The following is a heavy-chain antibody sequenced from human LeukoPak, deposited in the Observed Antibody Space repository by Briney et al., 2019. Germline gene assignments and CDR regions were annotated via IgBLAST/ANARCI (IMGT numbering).Heavy chain of an antibody. V-gene: IGHV3-23*05. CDR3: VRDNHWSVMDV. CDR2: IYASGTTT. J-gene: IGHJ6*02. D-gene: IGHD2-8*02. CDR1: GFTFSSYA. Sequence: PGGSLRLSCAASGFTFSSYAMNWVRQAPGKGLEWVSIIYASGTTTFYADSVKGRFTISRDNAKNTLSLQLNSLRAEDTAVYYCVRDNHWSVMDVWGQGTTVTVSS.